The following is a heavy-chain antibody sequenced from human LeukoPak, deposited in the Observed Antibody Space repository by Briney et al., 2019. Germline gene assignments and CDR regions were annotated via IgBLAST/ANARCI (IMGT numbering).Heavy chain of an antibody. CDR2: ISAYNGNT. CDR1: GYTFTSYG. J-gene: IGHJ4*02. V-gene: IGHV1-18*04. Sequence: GASVKGSCKASGYTFTSYGISWVRQAPGQGLEWMGWISAYNGNTNYAQKLQGRVTMTTDTSTSTAYMELRSLGSDDTAVYYCARGHIRFGESYFDYWGQGTLVTVSS. CDR3: ARGHIRFGESYFDY. D-gene: IGHD3-10*01.